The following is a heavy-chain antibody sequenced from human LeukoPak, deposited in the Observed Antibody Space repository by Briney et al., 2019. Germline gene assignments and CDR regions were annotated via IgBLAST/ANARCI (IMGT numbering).Heavy chain of an antibody. CDR1: GGTFSSYA. V-gene: IGHV1-69*13. CDR3: ARDGGYCSSTSCST. J-gene: IGHJ5*02. CDR2: IIPIFSTA. Sequence: SVKVSCKASGGTFSSYAISWVRQAPGQGLEWMGGIIPIFSTANYAQKFQGRVTITADESTSTAYMELSSPRSEDTAVYYCARDGGYCSSTSCSTWGQGTLVTVSS. D-gene: IGHD2-2*01.